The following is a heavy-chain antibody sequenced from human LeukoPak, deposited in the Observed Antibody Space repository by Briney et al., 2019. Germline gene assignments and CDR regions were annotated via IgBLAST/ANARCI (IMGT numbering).Heavy chain of an antibody. CDR3: ARDPSVIAVAGPVDY. CDR2: ISYDGSNK. CDR1: GFTFSSYA. D-gene: IGHD6-19*01. J-gene: IGHJ4*02. Sequence: GGSLRLSCAASGFTFSSYAMHWVRQAPGKGLEWVAVISYDGSNKYYADSVKGRFTISRDNAKNSLYLQMNSLRAEDTAVYYCARDPSVIAVAGPVDYWGQGTLVTVSS. V-gene: IGHV3-30*04.